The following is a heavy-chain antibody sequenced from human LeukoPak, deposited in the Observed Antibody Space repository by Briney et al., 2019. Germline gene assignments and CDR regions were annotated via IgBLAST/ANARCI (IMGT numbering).Heavy chain of an antibody. CDR2: IWYDGSTM. CDR1: GFIFSTYG. Sequence: PGGSLRLSCAASGFIFSTYGMHWVRQAPGKGLEWVAVIWYDGSTMYYADSVKGRFTISRDNSKNTLYLQMNSLRVEDTAVYYCTSLSGPWGQGTLVTVSS. V-gene: IGHV3-33*01. D-gene: IGHD3-10*01. CDR3: TSLSGP. J-gene: IGHJ4*02.